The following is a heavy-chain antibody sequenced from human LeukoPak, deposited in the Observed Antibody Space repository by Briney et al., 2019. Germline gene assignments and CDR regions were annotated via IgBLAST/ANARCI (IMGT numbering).Heavy chain of an antibody. J-gene: IGHJ4*02. CDR1: GFTVSSNY. Sequence: LRLSCAASGFTVSSNYMSWARQPPGKALEWLARIDWDDDKFYSTSLKTRLTISKDTSKNQVVLTMTNMDPVDTATYYCARSYYYDSSGYYPSNFDYWGQGTLVTVSS. V-gene: IGHV2-70*16. CDR2: IDWDDDK. D-gene: IGHD3-22*01. CDR3: ARSYYYDSSGYYPSNFDY.